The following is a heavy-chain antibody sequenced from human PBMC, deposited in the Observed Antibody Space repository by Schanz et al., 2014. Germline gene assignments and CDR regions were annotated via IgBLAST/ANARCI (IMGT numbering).Heavy chain of an antibody. CDR3: ARANYRRKINFDY. J-gene: IGHJ4*02. V-gene: IGHV3-33*01. CDR1: GFIFSNYG. CDR2: IWSDGSGK. D-gene: IGHD3-10*01. Sequence: GQLLESGGGLVQPGGSLRLSCAASGFIFSNYGMHWVRQAPGKGLEWVAVIWSDGSGKYYADSVKGRFTMSRDNSKNTLYLQMNSLRAEDRAVYFCARANYRRKINFDYWGRGTLVTVSS.